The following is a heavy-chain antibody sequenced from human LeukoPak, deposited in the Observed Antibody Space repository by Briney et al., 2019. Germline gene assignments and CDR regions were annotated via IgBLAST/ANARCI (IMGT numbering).Heavy chain of an antibody. CDR1: GGSISSSSYY. CDR3: ARAGPQTGSGSYYKSYYYYYGMDV. J-gene: IGHJ6*02. V-gene: IGHV4-61*05. D-gene: IGHD3-10*01. Sequence: SETLSLTCTVSGGSISSSSYYWGWIRQPPGKGLEWIGYIYYSGSTNYNPSLKSRVTISVDTSKNQFSLKLSSVTAADTAVYYCARAGPQTGSGSYYKSYYYYYGMDVWGQGTTVTVSS. CDR2: IYYSGST.